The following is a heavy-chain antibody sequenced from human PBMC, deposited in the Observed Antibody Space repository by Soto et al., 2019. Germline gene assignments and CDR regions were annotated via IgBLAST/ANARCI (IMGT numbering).Heavy chain of an antibody. J-gene: IGHJ6*02. CDR3: AKGYCGGDCYAYYYYGIDV. D-gene: IGHD2-21*02. CDR2: ISGSGGST. CDR1: GFTFSSYA. Sequence: GSLRLSCAASGFTFSSYAMSWVRQAPGKGLEWVSAISGSGGSTYYADSVKGRFTISRDNSKNTLYLQMNSLRAEDTAVYYCAKGYCGGDCYAYYYYGIDVWGQGTTVTVSS. V-gene: IGHV3-23*01.